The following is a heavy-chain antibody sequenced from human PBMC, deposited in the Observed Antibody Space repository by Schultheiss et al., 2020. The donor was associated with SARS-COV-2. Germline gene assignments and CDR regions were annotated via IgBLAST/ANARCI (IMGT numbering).Heavy chain of an antibody. CDR1: SGSFSDSY. Sequence: SETLSLTCALYSGSFSDSYWNWIRQPPGKGLEWIGEIDHAGNTDYNSSLKSRLTMSVDMYKKQVSLSLRSVTAADTAVYYCARGGSAEWRVAGKFDYWGQGTLVTVSS. CDR2: IDHAGNT. CDR3: ARGGSAEWRVAGKFDY. D-gene: IGHD6-19*01. V-gene: IGHV4-34*01. J-gene: IGHJ4*02.